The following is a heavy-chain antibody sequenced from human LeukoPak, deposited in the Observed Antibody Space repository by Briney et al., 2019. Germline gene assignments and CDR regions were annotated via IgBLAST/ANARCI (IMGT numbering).Heavy chain of an antibody. V-gene: IGHV4-34*01. CDR1: GGSFSGYY. J-gene: IGHJ4*03. CDR2: INHSGST. D-gene: IGHD4-23*01. Sequence: PSETLSLTCAVYGGSFSGYYWSWIRQPPGKGLEWIGEINHSGSTNYNPSLKSRVTISVDTSKNQFSLKMSSVAAADTGVYYCASSANYGGNSGYFDCWGQGTLVTVSS. CDR3: ASSANYGGNSGYFDC.